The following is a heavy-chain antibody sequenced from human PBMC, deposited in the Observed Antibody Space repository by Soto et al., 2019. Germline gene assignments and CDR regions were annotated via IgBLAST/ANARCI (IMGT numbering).Heavy chain of an antibody. Sequence: SETLSLTCTVSGGSISSYYWSWIRQPAGKGLEWIGRIYTSGSTNYNPSLKSRVTMSVDTSKNQFSLKLSSVTAADTAVYYCARGGYSSGWHGGGYYYYYGMDVWGQGTTVTVSS. CDR3: ARGGYSSGWHGGGYYYYYGMDV. V-gene: IGHV4-4*07. D-gene: IGHD6-19*01. CDR2: IYTSGST. J-gene: IGHJ6*02. CDR1: GGSISSYY.